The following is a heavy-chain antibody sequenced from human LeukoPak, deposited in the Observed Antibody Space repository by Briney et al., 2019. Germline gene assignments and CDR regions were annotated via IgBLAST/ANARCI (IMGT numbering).Heavy chain of an antibody. CDR2: SNPNNGDT. Sequence: ASVKVSCKASGYTFTDYYTHWVRQDPGQGLEWMGWSNPNNGDTNYAQKFQGRVTMTTDTSINTAYMELSRLRSDDTAVYYCARVPGGYNYHFDFWGQGTLVTVSS. J-gene: IGHJ4*02. CDR1: GYTFTDYY. V-gene: IGHV1-2*02. CDR3: ARVPGGYNYHFDF. D-gene: IGHD5-24*01.